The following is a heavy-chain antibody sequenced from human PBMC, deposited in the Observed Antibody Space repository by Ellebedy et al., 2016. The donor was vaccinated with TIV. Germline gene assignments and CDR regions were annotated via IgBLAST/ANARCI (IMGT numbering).Heavy chain of an antibody. CDR1: GASISSGPYY. V-gene: IGHV4-31*03. J-gene: IGHJ4*02. D-gene: IGHD6-19*01. CDR2: VYSGGST. Sequence: SETLSLTXTVPGASISSGPYYWNWIRQHLGKGLEWIGYVYSGGSTYYSPSLKSRVTISLDTSKNQFSLKLTSVTAADTAVYYCARGIEQWLTYWGQGTLVTVSS. CDR3: ARGIEQWLTY.